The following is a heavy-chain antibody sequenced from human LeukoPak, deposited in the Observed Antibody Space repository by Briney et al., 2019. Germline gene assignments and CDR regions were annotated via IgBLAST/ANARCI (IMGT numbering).Heavy chain of an antibody. CDR3: ARGVMWELHALDY. CDR2: INPNSGGT. D-gene: IGHD1-26*01. Sequence: ASVKVSCKASGYTFTGYYMHWVRQAPGQGLEWMGWINPNSGGTNYAQKFQGRVTMPRDTSISTAYMELSRLRSDDTAVYYCARGVMWELHALDYWGQGTLVTVSS. J-gene: IGHJ4*02. V-gene: IGHV1-2*02. CDR1: GYTFTGYY.